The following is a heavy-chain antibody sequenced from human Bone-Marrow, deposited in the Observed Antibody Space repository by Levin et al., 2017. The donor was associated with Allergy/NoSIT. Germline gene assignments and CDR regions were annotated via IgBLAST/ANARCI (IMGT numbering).Heavy chain of an antibody. V-gene: IGHV3-9*01. Sequence: PGGSLRLSCAASGFTFDDYAMHWVRQAPGKGLEWVSGISWNSGSIGYADSVKGRFTISRDNAKNSLYLQMNSLRAEDTALYYCAKDIGESGIAAAGPVDYWGQGTLVTVSS. CDR3: AKDIGESGIAAAGPVDY. J-gene: IGHJ4*02. D-gene: IGHD6-13*01. CDR2: ISWNSGSI. CDR1: GFTFDDYA.